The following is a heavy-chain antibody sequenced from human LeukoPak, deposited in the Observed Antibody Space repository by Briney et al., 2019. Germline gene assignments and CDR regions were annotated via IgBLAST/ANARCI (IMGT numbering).Heavy chain of an antibody. CDR1: GYTLTELS. CDR2: FDPEDGET. D-gene: IGHD3-3*01. CDR3: ALISGGYDFWSGYYTTYYYGMDV. J-gene: IGHJ6*02. Sequence: GASVKVSCKVSGYTLTELSMHWVRQAPGKGLEWMGGFDPEDGETIYAQKFQGRVTMTEDTSTDTAYMELSSLRSEDTAVYYCALISGGYDFWSGYYTTYYYGMDVWGQGTTVTVSS. V-gene: IGHV1-24*01.